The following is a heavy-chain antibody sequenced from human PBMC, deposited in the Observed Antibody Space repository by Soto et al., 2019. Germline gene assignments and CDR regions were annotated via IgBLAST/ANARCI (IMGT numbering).Heavy chain of an antibody. CDR1: GYSFASQW. J-gene: IGHJ5*02. D-gene: IGHD3-22*01. V-gene: IGHV5-51*01. CDR3: ARYYDSSGYYYRAPFDP. Sequence: GESLKISCKGSGYSFASQWIGWVRQRPGKGLEWMGNIYPADSDTRYSPSFQGQVTISVDKSIRTVYLRWSSLKASDTAMYYCARYYDSSGYYYRAPFDPWGQGTLVTVSS. CDR2: IYPADSDT.